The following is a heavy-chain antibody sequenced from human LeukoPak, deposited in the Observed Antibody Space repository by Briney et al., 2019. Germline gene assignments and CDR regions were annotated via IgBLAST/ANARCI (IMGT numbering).Heavy chain of an antibody. V-gene: IGHV3-30*02. Sequence: GGSLRLSCAASGFTFNNYGMQWVRQAPGKGLEWVAFIRYDGSYKYYADSVKGRFSISRDNSKNTLYLQMNSLRAEDTAVYYCARDVSGATGDYWGQGTLVTVSS. CDR1: GFTFNNYG. D-gene: IGHD1-26*01. CDR2: IRYDGSYK. CDR3: ARDVSGATGDY. J-gene: IGHJ4*02.